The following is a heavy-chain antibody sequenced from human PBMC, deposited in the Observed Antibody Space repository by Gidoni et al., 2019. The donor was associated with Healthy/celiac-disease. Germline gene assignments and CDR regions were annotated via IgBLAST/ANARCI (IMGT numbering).Heavy chain of an antibody. Sequence: LSCAASGFTFSDYYMSWIRQAPGKGLEWVSYISSSSSYTNYADSVKGRFTISRDNAKNSLYLQMNSLRAEDKAVYYCARVLVGGSGSYSYYFDYWGQGTLVTVSS. J-gene: IGHJ4*02. V-gene: IGHV3-11*05. CDR1: GFTFSDYY. D-gene: IGHD3-10*01. CDR2: ISSSSSYT. CDR3: ARVLVGGSGSYSYYFDY.